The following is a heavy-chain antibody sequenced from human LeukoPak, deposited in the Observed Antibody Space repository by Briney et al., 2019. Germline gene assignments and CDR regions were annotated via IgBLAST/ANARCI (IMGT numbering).Heavy chain of an antibody. J-gene: IGHJ3*02. CDR3: ARGRISGSHHHGAFDI. CDR1: GGSFSGYY. CDR2: INHSGST. D-gene: IGHD1-26*01. V-gene: IGHV4-34*01. Sequence: KPSETLSLTCAVYGGSFSGYYWSWIRQPPGKGLEWIGEINHSGSTNYNPSLKSRVTISVDTSKNQFSLKLSSVTAADTAVYYCARGRISGSHHHGAFDIWGQGTMVTVSS.